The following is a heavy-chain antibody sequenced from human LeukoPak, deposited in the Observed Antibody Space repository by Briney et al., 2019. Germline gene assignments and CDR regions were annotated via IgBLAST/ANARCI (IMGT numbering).Heavy chain of an antibody. D-gene: IGHD1-14*01. CDR3: ARERKSRREPRFDP. J-gene: IGHJ5*02. CDR1: GYTFTGYY. V-gene: IGHV1-2*02. CDR2: INPNSGGT. Sequence: ASVKVSCKASGYTFTGYYMHWVRQAPGQGLEWMGWINPNSGGTNYAQKFQGRVTMTRDTSISTAYMELSRLRSDDTAVYYCARERKSRREPRFDPWGQGTLVTVSS.